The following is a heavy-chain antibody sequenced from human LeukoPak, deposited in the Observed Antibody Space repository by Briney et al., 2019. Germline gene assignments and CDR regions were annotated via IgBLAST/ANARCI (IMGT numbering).Heavy chain of an antibody. CDR3: ARESDSSGWETEYYYYYMDV. J-gene: IGHJ6*03. D-gene: IGHD6-19*01. CDR2: IYYSWST. CDR1: GGSISRYY. V-gene: IGHV4-59*01. Sequence: SDTLSLTCTVSGGSISRYYWSWIRQPPGKGLEWIGYIYYSWSTNYNPSLKSRVAISVDTSKNQFSLKLSSVTAADTAVYHCARESDSSGWETEYYYYYMDVWGKETTVTVSS.